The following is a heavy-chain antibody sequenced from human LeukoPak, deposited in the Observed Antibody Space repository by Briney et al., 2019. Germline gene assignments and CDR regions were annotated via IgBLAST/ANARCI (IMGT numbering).Heavy chain of an antibody. CDR2: IYHSGST. J-gene: IGHJ4*02. CDR3: ARVPPNDYGDYVQDY. V-gene: IGHV4-4*02. Sequence: SETLSLTCAVSGGSISSSNWWSWVRPPPGKGLEWIGEIYHSGSTNYNPSLKSRVTISVDKSKNQFSLKLSSVTAADTAVYYCARVPPNDYGDYVQDYWGQGTLVTVSS. D-gene: IGHD4-17*01. CDR1: GGSISSSNW.